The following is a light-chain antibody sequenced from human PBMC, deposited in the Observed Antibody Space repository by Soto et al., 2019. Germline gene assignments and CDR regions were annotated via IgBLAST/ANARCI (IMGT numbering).Light chain of an antibody. Sequence: EIVLTQSPDTLSLSPGERATLSCRASQRISISYLAWYQQQPGQAPRLLIHSTSTRATGIPDRISGSGSGTDFTLTISKLEPGDFAVYYCQQYGGSSWTFGQGTKVDIK. J-gene: IGKJ1*01. CDR3: QQYGGSSWT. CDR2: STS. V-gene: IGKV3-20*01. CDR1: QRISISY.